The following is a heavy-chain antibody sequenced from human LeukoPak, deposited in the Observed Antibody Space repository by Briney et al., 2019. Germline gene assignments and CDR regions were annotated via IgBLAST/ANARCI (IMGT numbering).Heavy chain of an antibody. V-gene: IGHV1-69*13. Sequence: GASVKVSCKASGGTFSSYALSWVRQAPGQGLEWMGGIIPMFGTANYAQKFQGRVTITADESTSIAYMELSSLRSEDTAVYYCARSPSGYSGYDPVYYWGQGTLVTVSS. CDR1: GGTFSSYA. CDR2: IIPMFGTA. D-gene: IGHD5-12*01. J-gene: IGHJ4*02. CDR3: ARSPSGYSGYDPVYY.